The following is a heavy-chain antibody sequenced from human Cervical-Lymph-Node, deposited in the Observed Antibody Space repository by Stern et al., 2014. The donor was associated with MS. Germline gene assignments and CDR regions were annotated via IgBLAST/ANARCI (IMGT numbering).Heavy chain of an antibody. CDR2: INPKSGGT. Sequence: QLVQSGAEVNQPGASVKVSCKASGYSFTGYHLHWVRQAPGQALEWMGRINPKSGGTNYTQKFQGRVTMTRDTSITTAILEVSDLKSDDTAVYYCARVSRLGVPGLWGQGTLVTVSS. CDR3: ARVSRLGVPGL. J-gene: IGHJ4*02. D-gene: IGHD3-3*01. CDR1: GYSFTGYH. V-gene: IGHV1-2*06.